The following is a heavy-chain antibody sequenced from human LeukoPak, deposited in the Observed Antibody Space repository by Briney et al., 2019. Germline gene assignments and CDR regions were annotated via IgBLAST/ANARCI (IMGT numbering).Heavy chain of an antibody. D-gene: IGHD3-22*01. CDR2: IYHSGST. CDR1: GYSISSGYY. V-gene: IGHV4-38-2*02. Sequence: NPSETLSLTCTVSGYSISSGYYWGWIRPPPGKGLEWIGSIYHSGSTYYNPSLKSRVTISVDTSKNHLSLKLSSVTAADTAVYYCARDQQYYYDSSGYYRTDWFDPWGQGTLVTVSS. CDR3: ARDQQYYYDSSGYYRTDWFDP. J-gene: IGHJ5*02.